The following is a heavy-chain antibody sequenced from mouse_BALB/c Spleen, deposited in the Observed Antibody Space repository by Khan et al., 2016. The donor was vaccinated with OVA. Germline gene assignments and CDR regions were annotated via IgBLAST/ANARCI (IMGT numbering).Heavy chain of an antibody. J-gene: IGHJ3*01. Sequence: QVQLKQSGPGLVAPSQSLSITCTVSGFSLTNYGVHWVRQSPGKGLEWLGVMWAGGSTNYNSALLSRLNITKDNSKSQMFLKVNSLQTDDTAMYYCARPYYGSAWLAYWGQGTLVTVSA. CDR2: MWAGGST. D-gene: IGHD1-1*01. CDR1: GFSLTNYG. V-gene: IGHV2-9*02. CDR3: ARPYYGSAWLAY.